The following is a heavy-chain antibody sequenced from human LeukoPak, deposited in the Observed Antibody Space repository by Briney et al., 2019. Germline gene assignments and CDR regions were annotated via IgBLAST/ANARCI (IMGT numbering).Heavy chain of an antibody. CDR3: ARLRDGRWLLEY. CDR1: GGSTSGGNYY. D-gene: IGHD5-24*01. J-gene: IGHJ4*02. CDR2: ISSSGNT. V-gene: IGHV4-39*02. Sequence: SETLSLTCIVSGGSTSGGNYYWGWIRRPPGKGLEWIGGISSSGNTYYSPSLKSRITISIDTSKNHFSLKLSSVTAADTAVYYCARLRDGRWLLEYWGQGTLVTVSS.